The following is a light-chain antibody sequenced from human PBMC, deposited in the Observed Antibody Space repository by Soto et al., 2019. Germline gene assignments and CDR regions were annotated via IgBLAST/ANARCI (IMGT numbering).Light chain of an antibody. CDR2: EVS. J-gene: IGLJ2*01. CDR1: SSDVGSYNL. CDR3: CSYAGSSTRFVV. Sequence: QSVLTQPASVSGSPGQSITISCTGTSSDVGSYNLVSWYQQHPGKAPKLMIYEVSKRPSGVSNRFSGSKSGNTASLTISGLQAEDEADYYCCSYAGSSTRFVVLGGGTKVTVI. V-gene: IGLV2-23*02.